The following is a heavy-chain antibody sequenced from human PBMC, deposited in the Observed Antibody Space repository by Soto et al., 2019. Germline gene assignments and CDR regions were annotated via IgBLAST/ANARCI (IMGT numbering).Heavy chain of an antibody. Sequence: ASVKVSCKASGYTFTSYSMHWVRQAPGQGLEWMGIINPSGGSTSYAQEFQGRVTMTRDTSRRIVYMELSSLRSEDTDVYYCARALLAVAVDSGMDVWGQGTTVTVSS. CDR2: INPSGGST. D-gene: IGHD6-19*01. V-gene: IGHV1-46*01. CDR1: GYTFTSYS. CDR3: ARALLAVAVDSGMDV. J-gene: IGHJ6*02.